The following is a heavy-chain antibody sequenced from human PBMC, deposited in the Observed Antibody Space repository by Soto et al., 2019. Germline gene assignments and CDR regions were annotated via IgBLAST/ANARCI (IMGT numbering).Heavy chain of an antibody. D-gene: IGHD3-3*01. CDR1: GGTFSGYY. Sequence: QVQLQQWGAGLLQPSETLSLTSAVYGGTFSGYYWSWIRQPPGKGLEWIGEINHSGSTNFNPSLKSRVTISEDTSKNQFSLKLSFVAAADTAVYYCARKGVTIFGVVRDAFDIWGQGTLVTVSS. V-gene: IGHV4-34*01. J-gene: IGHJ3*02. CDR2: INHSGST. CDR3: ARKGVTIFGVVRDAFDI.